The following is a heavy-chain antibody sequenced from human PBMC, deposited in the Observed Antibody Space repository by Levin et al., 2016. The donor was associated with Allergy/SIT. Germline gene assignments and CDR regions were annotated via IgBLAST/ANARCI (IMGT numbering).Heavy chain of an antibody. CDR2: IIPIFGTA. J-gene: IGHJ3*02. CDR1: GGTFSSYA. Sequence: SVKVSCKASGGTFSSYAISWVRQAPGQGLEWMGGIIPIFGTANYAQKFQGRVTITADESTSTAYMELSSLRSEDTAVYYCARPFTLRLVGSHDAFDIWGQGTMVTVSS. CDR3: ARPFTLRLVGSHDAFDI. V-gene: IGHV1-69*13. D-gene: IGHD3-3*01.